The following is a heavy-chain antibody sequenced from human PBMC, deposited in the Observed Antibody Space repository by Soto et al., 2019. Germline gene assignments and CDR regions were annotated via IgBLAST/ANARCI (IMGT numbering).Heavy chain of an antibody. CDR3: AKDKVVAATYYYYGMDV. Sequence: GGSLRLSCASSGFTFSSYGMHWFRQAPGKGLEWVAVISYYGSKKDYADSVKGRVTISRDNSKNTLYLQMNSLRAEDTAVYYCAKDKVVAATYYYYGMDVWGQGTTVTVSS. CDR1: GFTFSSYG. CDR2: ISYYGSKK. J-gene: IGHJ6*02. D-gene: IGHD2-15*01. V-gene: IGHV3-30*18.